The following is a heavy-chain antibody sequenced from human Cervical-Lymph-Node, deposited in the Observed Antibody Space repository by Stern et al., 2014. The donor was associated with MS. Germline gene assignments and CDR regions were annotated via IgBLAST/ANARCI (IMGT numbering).Heavy chain of an antibody. CDR2: VSIFGDTI. CDR1: GFTFTDYT. V-gene: IGHV3-48*01. Sequence: ELQLVESGGGFVQPGGSLRLSCAASGFTFTDYTMNWVRQAPGKGLELLSYVSIFGDTIYYADSVKGRFTISRDNGRNSLYLQMNSLRVEDPAVYYCARGPPLFDPWGQGTLVTVSS. CDR3: ARGPPLFDP. J-gene: IGHJ5*02.